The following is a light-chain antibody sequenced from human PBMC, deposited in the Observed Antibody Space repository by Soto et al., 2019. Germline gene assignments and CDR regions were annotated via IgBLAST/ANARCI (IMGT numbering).Light chain of an antibody. V-gene: IGLV2-14*01. CDR3: SSYTNNQRV. CDR1: SGDVGGHNY. CDR2: EVS. J-gene: IGLJ3*02. Sequence: QSALTQPASVSGSPGQSITISCTGTSGDVGGHNYVSWYQQHPGKAPKLLIYEVSNRPSGVSYRFSGSKSGNTASLTISGLQAEDEADYYCSSYTNNQRVFXGGTKGTVL.